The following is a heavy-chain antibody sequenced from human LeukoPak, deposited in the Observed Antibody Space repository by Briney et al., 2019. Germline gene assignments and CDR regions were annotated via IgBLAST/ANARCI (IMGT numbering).Heavy chain of an antibody. V-gene: IGHV1-8*01. CDR3: ARARLVRGVIISDGLDY. CDR1: GYTFTSYD. J-gene: IGHJ4*02. D-gene: IGHD3-10*01. CDR2: MNPNSGNT. Sequence: SVKVSRKASGYTFTSYDINWVRQATGQGLEWMGWMNPNSGNTGYAQKFQGRVTMTRNTTISTAYMELSSLRSEDTAVYYCARARLVRGVIISDGLDYWGQGTLVTVSS.